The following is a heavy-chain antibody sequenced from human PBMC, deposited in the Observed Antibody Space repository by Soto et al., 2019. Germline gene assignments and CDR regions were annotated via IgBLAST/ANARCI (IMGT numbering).Heavy chain of an antibody. CDR3: ARVYRTSWYAYDN. CDR2: INSDGSST. D-gene: IGHD6-13*01. Sequence: GGSLRLSCAASGFTFYDYGMHWVRQGPGKGLLWVSRINSDGSSTSYADSVKGRFTISRDNAKNTLYLEMNSLRAEDTAVYYCARVYRTSWYAYDNWGQGTLLTVSS. CDR1: GFTFYDYG. V-gene: IGHV3-74*01. J-gene: IGHJ4*02.